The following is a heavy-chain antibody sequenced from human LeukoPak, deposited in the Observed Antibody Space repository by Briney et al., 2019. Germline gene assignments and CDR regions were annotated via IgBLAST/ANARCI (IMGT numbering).Heavy chain of an antibody. CDR2: ISGSGGST. V-gene: IGHV3-23*01. CDR3: ANIPLPKWFGELWGYFDY. D-gene: IGHD3-10*01. J-gene: IGHJ4*02. Sequence: GGSLRLSCAASGFTFSSYAMSWVRQAPGKGLEWVSAISGSGGSTYYADSVKGRFTISRDNFKNTLYLQMNSLRAEDTAVYYCANIPLPKWFGELWGYFDYWGQGTLVTVSS. CDR1: GFTFSSYA.